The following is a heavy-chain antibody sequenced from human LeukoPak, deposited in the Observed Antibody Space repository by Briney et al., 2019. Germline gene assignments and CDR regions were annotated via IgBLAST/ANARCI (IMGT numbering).Heavy chain of an antibody. J-gene: IGHJ3*02. D-gene: IGHD3-3*01. Sequence: SETLSLTCTLSSGSLSRYYWSWIRRPAGKGLEGIGHIYTSGSTNYNPSLESRVIMSVGTSKNQFSLKLRSVTAADTAVYYCARGQSGVSGFWSGYYTGAFDIWGQGTMVTVSS. CDR3: ARGQSGVSGFWSGYYTGAFDI. CDR1: SGSLSRYY. V-gene: IGHV4-4*07. CDR2: IYTSGST.